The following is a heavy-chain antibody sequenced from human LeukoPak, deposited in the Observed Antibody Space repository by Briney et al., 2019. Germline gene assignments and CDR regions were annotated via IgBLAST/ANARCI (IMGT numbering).Heavy chain of an antibody. V-gene: IGHV3-23*01. CDR3: AKGGQIEDYDILTGEDDAFDI. J-gene: IGHJ3*02. Sequence: QPGGSLRLSCAASGFTFSSYAMSWVRQAPGKGLEWVSAISGSGGSTYYADSVKGRFTISRDNSKNTLYLQMNSLRAEDTAVYYCAKGGQIEDYDILTGEDDAFDIWGQGTMVTVSS. CDR1: GFTFSSYA. D-gene: IGHD3-9*01. CDR2: ISGSGGST.